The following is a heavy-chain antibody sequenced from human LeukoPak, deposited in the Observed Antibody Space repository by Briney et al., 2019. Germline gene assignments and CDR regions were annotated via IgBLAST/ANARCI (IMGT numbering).Heavy chain of an antibody. Sequence: GGSLRLSCAASGFTFSSYGMHWVRQAPGKGLEWVAVIWYDGSNKYYADSVKGRFTISRDNSKNTLYLQMNSLRAEDTAVYYCARDGGRGGYNLDFDYWGQGTLVTVSS. J-gene: IGHJ4*02. CDR3: ARDGGRGGYNLDFDY. CDR1: GFTFSSYG. V-gene: IGHV3-33*01. D-gene: IGHD5-24*01. CDR2: IWYDGSNK.